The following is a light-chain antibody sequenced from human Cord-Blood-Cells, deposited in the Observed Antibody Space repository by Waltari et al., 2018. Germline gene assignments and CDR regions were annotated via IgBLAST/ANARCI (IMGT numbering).Light chain of an antibody. CDR2: DVS. Sequence: QSALTQPRSVSGSPGQSVTISCTGTSSDVGGSNYVSWSQQHPGKAPKLMIYDVSKRPSGVPDRFSGSKSGNTASLTISGLQAEDEADYYCCSYAGSYTYVFGTGTKVTVL. V-gene: IGLV2-11*01. CDR1: SSDVGGSNY. CDR3: CSYAGSYTYV. J-gene: IGLJ1*01.